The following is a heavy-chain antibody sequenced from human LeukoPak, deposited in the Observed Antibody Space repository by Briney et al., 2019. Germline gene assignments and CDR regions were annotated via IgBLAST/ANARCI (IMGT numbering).Heavy chain of an antibody. CDR1: GFMFSSYA. J-gene: IGHJ4*02. CDR2: ISSDGGRI. D-gene: IGHD3-9*01. Sequence: GGSLRLSCAASGFMFSSYAMYWVRQAPGKGLEYVSAISSDGGRIYYADSVKGRFTISRDNSDNTLYLQMGSLRVEDMAVYYCASARGSDWPGPADFRGQGSLVTVSS. CDR3: ASARGSDWPGPADF. V-gene: IGHV3-64*02.